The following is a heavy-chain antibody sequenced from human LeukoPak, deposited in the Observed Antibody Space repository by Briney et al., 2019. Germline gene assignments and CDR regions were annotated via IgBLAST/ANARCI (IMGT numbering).Heavy chain of an antibody. V-gene: IGHV1-18*01. D-gene: IGHD4-17*01. Sequence: ASVKVSCKASGYTFTSYGISWVRQAPGQGLEWMGWISAYNGNTNYAQKLQGRVTMTTDTSTSTAYMELRSLRSDDTAVYYCAWSGGGTVTASFDYWGQEPWSPSPQ. CDR2: ISAYNGNT. J-gene: IGHJ4*01. CDR1: GYTFTSYG. CDR3: AWSGGGTVTASFDY.